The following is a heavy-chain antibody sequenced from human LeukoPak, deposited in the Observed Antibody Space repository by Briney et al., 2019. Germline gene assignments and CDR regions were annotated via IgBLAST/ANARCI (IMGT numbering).Heavy chain of an antibody. CDR3: ASGYYDSSGSNY. Sequence: ASVKVSCKASGGTFSSYAISWVRQAPGQGLEWMGGIIPIFGTANYAQKFQGRVTITADESTSTAYMELSSLRSEDTAVYYCASGYYDSSGSNYWGQGTLVTVSS. CDR2: IIPIFGTA. J-gene: IGHJ4*02. D-gene: IGHD3-22*01. V-gene: IGHV1-69*13. CDR1: GGTFSSYA.